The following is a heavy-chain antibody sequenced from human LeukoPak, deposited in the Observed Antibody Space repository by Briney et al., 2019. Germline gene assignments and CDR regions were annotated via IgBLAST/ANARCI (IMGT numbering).Heavy chain of an antibody. Sequence: PGGSLRLSCAASGFTSSSYALYWVRQAPGKGLEWVAVISYDGANRYYADSVKGRFTISRDNSKNTLYLQMNSLRAEDTAVYHCARGFNSYAVAGSALIPFDYWGQGTLSPSPQ. CDR3: ARGFNSYAVAGSALIPFDY. CDR2: ISYDGANR. V-gene: IGHV3-30*01. CDR1: GFTSSSYA. J-gene: IGHJ4*02. D-gene: IGHD6-19*01.